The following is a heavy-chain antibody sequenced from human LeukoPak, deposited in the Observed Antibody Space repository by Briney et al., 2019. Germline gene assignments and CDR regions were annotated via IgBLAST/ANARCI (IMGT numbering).Heavy chain of an antibody. Sequence: PGGSLRLSCAASGFTFSDYYMSWIRQAPGKGLEWLSYINPTSGYTPYADSVRGRFTISRDNAKNSLYLQMNSLRAEDTAVYYCAKDHDSSGLDYWGQGTLVTVSS. CDR2: INPTSGYT. J-gene: IGHJ4*02. V-gene: IGHV3-11*06. D-gene: IGHD6-19*01. CDR3: AKDHDSSGLDY. CDR1: GFTFSDYY.